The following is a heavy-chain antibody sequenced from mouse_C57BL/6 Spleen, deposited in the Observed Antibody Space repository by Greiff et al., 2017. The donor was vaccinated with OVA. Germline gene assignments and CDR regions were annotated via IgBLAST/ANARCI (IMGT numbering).Heavy chain of an antibody. Sequence: EVQLVESGPGLVKPSQSLSLTCSVTGYSITSGYYWNWIRQFPGNKLEWMGYISYDGSNNYNPSLKNRISITRDTSKNQFFLKLNSVTTEDTATYYCARDNGYDWFAYWGQGTLVTVSA. D-gene: IGHD2-2*01. CDR3: ARDNGYDWFAY. CDR2: ISYDGSN. V-gene: IGHV3-6*01. J-gene: IGHJ3*01. CDR1: GYSITSGYY.